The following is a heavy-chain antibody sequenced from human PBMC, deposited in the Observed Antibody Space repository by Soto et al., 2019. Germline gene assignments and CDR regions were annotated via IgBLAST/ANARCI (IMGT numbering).Heavy chain of an antibody. V-gene: IGHV4-39*01. Sequence: QLQLQESGPGLVKPSETLSLTCTVSGGSISSSSYYWGWIRQPPGKGLEWIGSIYYSGSTYYNPSLKSRVTISVDTSKNQFSLKLSSVTAADTAVYYCAISSGWYEPIFYWGQGTLVTVSS. D-gene: IGHD6-19*01. CDR1: GGSISSSSYY. CDR2: IYYSGST. CDR3: AISSGWYEPIFY. J-gene: IGHJ4*02.